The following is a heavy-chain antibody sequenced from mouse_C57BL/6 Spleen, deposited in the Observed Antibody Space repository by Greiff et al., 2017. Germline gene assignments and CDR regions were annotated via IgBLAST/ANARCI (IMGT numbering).Heavy chain of an antibody. Sequence: VHVKQSGAELVRPGASVKLSCTASGFNIKDDYMHWVKQRPEQGLEWIGWIDPENGDTEYASKFQGKATITADTSSNTAYLQLSSLTSEDTAVYYCTTDYGGSYAMDYWGQGTSVTVSS. V-gene: IGHV14-4*01. D-gene: IGHD1-1*01. CDR2: IDPENGDT. CDR3: TTDYGGSYAMDY. J-gene: IGHJ4*01. CDR1: GFNIKDDY.